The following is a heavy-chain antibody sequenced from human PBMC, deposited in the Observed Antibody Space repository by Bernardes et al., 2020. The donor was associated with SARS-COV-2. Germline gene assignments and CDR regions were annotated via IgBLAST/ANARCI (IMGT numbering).Heavy chain of an antibody. V-gene: IGHV3-74*01. D-gene: IGHD2-15*01. J-gene: IGHJ4*02. CDR1: GFTLTDYW. CDR2: MNEDGSIT. CDR3: VKDFGGNSDY. Sequence: SLRLSCAASGFTLTDYWMHWVRQVPGKGLVWVSRMNEDGSITNHADSVRGRFTISRDNTKNTLYLQMNSLRAEDTAVYYCVKDFGGNSDYWGQGTLVTVSS.